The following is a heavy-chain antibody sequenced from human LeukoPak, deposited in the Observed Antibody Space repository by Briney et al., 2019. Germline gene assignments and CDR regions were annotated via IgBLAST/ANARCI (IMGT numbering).Heavy chain of an antibody. D-gene: IGHD3-3*01. CDR3: ATKDIRVFGVVNDY. Sequence: ASVKVSCKASGYTFTSYDINWVRQATGQGLEWMGWMNPNSGNTGYAQKFQGRVTMTRNTSISTAYMELSSLRSEDTAVYYCATKDIRVFGVVNDYWGQGTLVTVSS. J-gene: IGHJ4*02. CDR2: MNPNSGNT. V-gene: IGHV1-8*01. CDR1: GYTFTSYD.